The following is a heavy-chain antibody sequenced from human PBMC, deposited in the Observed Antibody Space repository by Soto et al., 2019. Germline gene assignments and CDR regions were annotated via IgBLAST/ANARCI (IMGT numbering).Heavy chain of an antibody. CDR3: ARGPRVSSTGTGAH. J-gene: IGHJ4*02. V-gene: IGHV3-74*01. CDR2: ISDDGSTA. D-gene: IGHD1-1*01. CDR1: GFTFSAYW. Sequence: VGSLRLSCAVSGFTFSAYWMHWVRQVPGKGLTWVSRISDDGSTATYADSVKGRFIISRDNAKNTLYLEMNTLRADDSGLYYCARGPRVSSTGTGAHWGRGTLVTVSS.